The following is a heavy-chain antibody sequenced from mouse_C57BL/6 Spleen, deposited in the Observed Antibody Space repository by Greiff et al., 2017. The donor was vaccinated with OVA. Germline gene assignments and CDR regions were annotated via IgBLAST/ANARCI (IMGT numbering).Heavy chain of an antibody. CDR1: GFTFSSYG. V-gene: IGHV5-6*01. Sequence: EVQRVESGGDLVKPGGSLKLSCAASGFTFSSYGMSWVRQTPDKGLEWVATISSGGSYTYYPDSVKGRFTISRDNAKNTRYLQVSSLKSEDTAMYYCARPRSDYFDYWGQGTTLTVSS. J-gene: IGHJ2*01. CDR2: ISSGGSYT. CDR3: ARPRSDYFDY.